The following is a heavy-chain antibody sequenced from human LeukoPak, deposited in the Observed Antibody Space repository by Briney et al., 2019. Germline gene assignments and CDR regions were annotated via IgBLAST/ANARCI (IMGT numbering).Heavy chain of an antibody. J-gene: IGHJ4*02. CDR3: ARSYSSSWPRD. CDR2: INHSGST. V-gene: IGHV4-34*01. D-gene: IGHD6-13*01. Sequence: SETLSLTCAVYGGSFSGYYWSWIRQPPGKGLEWIGEINHSGSTNYNPSLKSRVTISVDTSKNQFSLKLSSVTAADTAVYYCARSYSSSWPRDWGQGTLVTVSS. CDR1: GGSFSGYY.